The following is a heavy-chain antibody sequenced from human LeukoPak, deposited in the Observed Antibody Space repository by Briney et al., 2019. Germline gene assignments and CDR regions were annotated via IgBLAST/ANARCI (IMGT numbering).Heavy chain of an antibody. Sequence: SETLSLTCTVSGGSISNSSYYWGWIRQPPGKGLEWIGSIYYSGSTYYNPSLKGRVTISVDTSKNQFSLNLSSVTAADTAVYYCARLYYDSSGYYQICYFDYWGQGTLVTVSS. D-gene: IGHD3-22*01. V-gene: IGHV4-39*01. J-gene: IGHJ4*02. CDR3: ARLYYDSSGYYQICYFDY. CDR1: GGSISNSSYY. CDR2: IYYSGST.